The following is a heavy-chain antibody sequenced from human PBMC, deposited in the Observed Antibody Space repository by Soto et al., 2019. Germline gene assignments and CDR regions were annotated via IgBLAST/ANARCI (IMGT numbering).Heavy chain of an antibody. CDR3: AREGVGYYYDSSGYERGLGY. Sequence: GGSLRLSCAASGFTFSSYGMHWVRQAPGNGLEWVAVISYDGSNKYYADSVKGRFTISRDNSKNTLYLQMNSLRAEDTAVYYCAREGVGYYYDSSGYERGLGYWGQGTLVTVSS. CDR2: ISYDGSNK. V-gene: IGHV3-30*03. J-gene: IGHJ4*02. CDR1: GFTFSSYG. D-gene: IGHD3-22*01.